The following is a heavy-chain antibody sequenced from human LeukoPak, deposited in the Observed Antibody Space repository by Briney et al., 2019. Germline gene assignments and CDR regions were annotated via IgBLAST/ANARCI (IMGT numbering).Heavy chain of an antibody. CDR2: INPNTGDT. CDR3: AKVPSMVRGVAFDY. Sequence: ASVKVSCKASGYTFTGYYMHWVRKTPGQGLEWMGWINPNTGDTNYGRKFQGRVTMTRDTSINTAYMELRSLRAEDTAVYYCAKVPSMVRGVAFDYWGQGTLVTVSS. CDR1: GYTFTGYY. J-gene: IGHJ4*02. D-gene: IGHD3-10*01. V-gene: IGHV1-2*02.